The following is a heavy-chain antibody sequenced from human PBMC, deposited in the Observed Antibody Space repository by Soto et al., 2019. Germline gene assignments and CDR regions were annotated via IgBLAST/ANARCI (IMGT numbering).Heavy chain of an antibody. Sequence: ASVKVSCKASGYTFTSYGIHWVRQAPGQRLEWTGWINAGNGNTKYSEKFQGRVTITRDTSASTAYLERSSLRSEDTAVYYCARDPNDSSAYYHHYYYGMDVWGQGTTVTVS. CDR2: INAGNGNT. J-gene: IGHJ6*02. V-gene: IGHV1-3*01. CDR1: GYTFTSYG. CDR3: ARDPNDSSAYYHHYYYGMDV. D-gene: IGHD3-22*01.